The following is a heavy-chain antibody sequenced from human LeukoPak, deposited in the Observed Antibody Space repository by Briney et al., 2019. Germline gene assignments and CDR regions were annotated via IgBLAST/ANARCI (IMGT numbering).Heavy chain of an antibody. J-gene: IGHJ5*02. Sequence: PGGSLRLSCAASGFTFSSYSMNWVRQAPGKGLELVSSISSSSSYIYYADSVKGRFTISRDNAKNSLYLQMNSLRAEDTAVYYCARECVVVSAAIYWFDPWDQGTLVTVSS. CDR3: ARECVVVSAAIYWFDP. D-gene: IGHD2-2*02. CDR2: ISSSSSYI. V-gene: IGHV3-21*01. CDR1: GFTFSSYS.